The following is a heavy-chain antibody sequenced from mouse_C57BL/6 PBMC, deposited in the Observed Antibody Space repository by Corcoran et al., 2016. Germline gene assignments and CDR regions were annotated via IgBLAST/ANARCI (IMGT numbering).Heavy chain of an antibody. CDR2: INTYSGVP. CDR3: ARSGYSKGFDY. V-gene: IGHV9-3*01. CDR1: GYTFTTYG. D-gene: IGHD2-5*01. Sequence: QIQLVQSGPELKKPGETVKISCKDSGYTFTTYGMSWVKQAPGKGLKWMGWINTYSGVPTYADDFKGRFAFSLDTSASTAYLQINNLKNEDTATYFCARSGYSKGFDYWGQGTTLTVSS. J-gene: IGHJ2*01.